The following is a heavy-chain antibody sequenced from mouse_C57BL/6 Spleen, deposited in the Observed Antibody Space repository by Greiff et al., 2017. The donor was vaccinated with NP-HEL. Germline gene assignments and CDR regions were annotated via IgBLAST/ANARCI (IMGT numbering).Heavy chain of an antibody. CDR1: GYSITSGYY. V-gene: IGHV3-6*01. CDR2: ISYDGSN. J-gene: IGHJ3*01. D-gene: IGHD2-4*01. CDR3: ARGGDYDPAWFAY. Sequence: EVQLQQSGPGLVKPSQSLSLTCSVTGYSITSGYYWNWIRQFPGNKLEWMGYISYDGSNNYNPSLKNRISITRDTSKNQFFLKLNSVTTEDTATYYCARGGDYDPAWFAYWGQGTLVTVSA.